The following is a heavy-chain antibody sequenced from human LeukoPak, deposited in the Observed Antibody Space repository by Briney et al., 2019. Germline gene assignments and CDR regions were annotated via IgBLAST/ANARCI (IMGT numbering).Heavy chain of an antibody. Sequence: GSLRLSCAASGFTFSSYAVSWVRQPPGKGLEWIGSIYYSGSTYYNPSLKSRVTISVDTSKNQFSLELSSVTAADTAVYYCARHSSLGSGYYYWGQGTLVTVSS. CDR3: ARHSSLGSGYYY. CDR1: GFTFSSYA. D-gene: IGHD3-22*01. V-gene: IGHV4-39*01. CDR2: IYYSGST. J-gene: IGHJ4*02.